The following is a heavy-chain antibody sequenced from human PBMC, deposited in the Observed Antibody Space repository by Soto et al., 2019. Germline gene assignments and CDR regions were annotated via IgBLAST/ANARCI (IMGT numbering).Heavy chain of an antibody. CDR2: IIPSGGT. Sequence: SETLSLTCAVSGGSFSGYFWSWIRQPPGKGLEWIGEIIPSGGTNYNPSLKSRVTISVDTSKNQFSLKVTSVTAADTGVYYCARHVHSSSWGIDVWGQGTTVT. CDR3: ARHVHSSSWGIDV. J-gene: IGHJ6*02. V-gene: IGHV4-34*12. CDR1: GGSFSGYF. D-gene: IGHD6-13*01.